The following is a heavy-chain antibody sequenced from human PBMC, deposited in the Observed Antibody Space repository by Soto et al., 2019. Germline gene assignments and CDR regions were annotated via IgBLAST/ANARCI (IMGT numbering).Heavy chain of an antibody. J-gene: IGHJ6*02. V-gene: IGHV3-13*01. Sequence: GGSLRLSCAASGFTFSRFDMHWVRQVAGKGLEWVSTGGSAGDTCFSDSVRGRFTIAIGNGKSSLYLKMNSLRAGDTAVYYCASGDERLFDYGMDVWGQGYTVTV. CDR2: GGSAGDT. CDR3: ASGDERLFDYGMDV. CDR1: GFTFSRFD. D-gene: IGHD2-21*02.